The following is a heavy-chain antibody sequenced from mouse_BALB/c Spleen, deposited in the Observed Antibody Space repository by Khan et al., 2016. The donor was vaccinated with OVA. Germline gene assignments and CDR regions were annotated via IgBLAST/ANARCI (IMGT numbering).Heavy chain of an antibody. CDR2: ISSGGTYT. V-gene: IGHV5-6*01. CDR3: GRRAYYYNSEGFAY. J-gene: IGHJ3*01. Sequence: EVELVESGGDLVKPGGSLKLSCAASGFTFSTYGMSWVRQTPDKRLEWVATISSGGTYTYYPDSVKGRFSISRDNAKNTLYLQMSSLKSEDTAIYYSGRRAYYYNSEGFAYWGQGTLVTVSA. D-gene: IGHD1-1*01. CDR1: GFTFSTYG.